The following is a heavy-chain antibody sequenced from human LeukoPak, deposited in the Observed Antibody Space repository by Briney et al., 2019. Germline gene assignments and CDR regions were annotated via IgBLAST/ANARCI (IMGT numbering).Heavy chain of an antibody. Sequence: ASVKVSCKASGYTFTGYYMHWVRQAPGQGLEWMGWINPNSGGTNYAQKFQGRVTMTRDTSISTAYMELSRLRSDDTAVYYCARVGVGATTPPDVWGQGTLVTVSS. J-gene: IGHJ4*02. D-gene: IGHD1-26*01. CDR2: INPNSGGT. CDR1: GYTFTGYY. CDR3: ARVGVGATTPPDV. V-gene: IGHV1-2*02.